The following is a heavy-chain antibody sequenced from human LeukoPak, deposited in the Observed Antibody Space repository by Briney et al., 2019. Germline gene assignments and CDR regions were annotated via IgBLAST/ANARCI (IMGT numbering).Heavy chain of an antibody. CDR1: GFTFSNAW. CDR2: IKSKTDGGTT. CDR3: TTEGGYFDSRCDY. V-gene: IGHV3-15*01. Sequence: GGSLRLSCAASGFTFSNAWMSWVRQAPGKGLEWVGRIKSKTDGGTTDYAAPVKGRFTISRDDSKNTLYLQMNSLKTEDTAVYYCTTEGGYFDSRCDYWGQGTLVTVSS. J-gene: IGHJ4*02. D-gene: IGHD3-9*01.